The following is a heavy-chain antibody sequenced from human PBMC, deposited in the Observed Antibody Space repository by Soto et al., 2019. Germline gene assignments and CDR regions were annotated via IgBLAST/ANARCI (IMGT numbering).Heavy chain of an antibody. D-gene: IGHD4-17*01. CDR2: ISGSGGST. J-gene: IGHJ6*02. CDR1: GFGFSSYA. V-gene: IGHV3-23*01. Sequence: EVQLLESGGGLVQPGGSLRLSCAASGFGFSSYAMSWVRQAPGKGLEWVSAISGSGGSTYDADSVRGRFTISRDNSKNTLYVQMNSLRDEDTAVYYCAKGYGDYPYYYAMDVWGQGTTVTVSS. CDR3: AKGYGDYPYYYAMDV.